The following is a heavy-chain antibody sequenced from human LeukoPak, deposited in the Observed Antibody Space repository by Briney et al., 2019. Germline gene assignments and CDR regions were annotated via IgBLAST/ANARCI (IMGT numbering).Heavy chain of an antibody. D-gene: IGHD2-15*01. V-gene: IGHV3-21*01. CDR1: GFTFSTFS. CDR2: INSNSYI. Sequence: GGSLRLSCAASGFTFSTFSMNWVRQAPGKGLEWVASINSNSYIYYADSVKGRFTISRDNAKNSLYLQMNSLGAEDTGVYYCAREAGFCFGETCRYFDYWGQGTLVTVSS. J-gene: IGHJ4*02. CDR3: AREAGFCFGETCRYFDY.